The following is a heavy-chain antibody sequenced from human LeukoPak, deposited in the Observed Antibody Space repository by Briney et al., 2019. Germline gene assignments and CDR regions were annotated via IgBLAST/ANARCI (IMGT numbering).Heavy chain of an antibody. J-gene: IGHJ5*02. CDR2: INPNSGGT. D-gene: IGHD5-12*01. Sequence: ASVKVSCKASGYTFTGYYMHWVRQAPGQGLEWMGWINPNSGGTNYAQKFQGRVTMTRDTSISTAYMELSRLRSDDTAVYYCARAVYSGYNYESWFDTWGQGTLVIVSS. V-gene: IGHV1-2*02. CDR3: ARAVYSGYNYESWFDT. CDR1: GYTFTGYY.